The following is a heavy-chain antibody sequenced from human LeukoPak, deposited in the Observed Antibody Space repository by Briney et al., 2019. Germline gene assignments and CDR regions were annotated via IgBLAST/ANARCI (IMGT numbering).Heavy chain of an antibody. CDR2: ISGSAGST. CDR1: GFTFSSYA. Sequence: GGSLRLSCAASGFTFSSYALSWVRQAPGKGLEWVSAISGSAGSTYYADSVKGRFTISRDNSKDSLFLQMNSLNAKDTAVYYCAKISLVLNYNFWSGSAVDYWGEGTLVSVSS. J-gene: IGHJ4*02. CDR3: AKISLVLNYNFWSGSAVDY. D-gene: IGHD3-3*01. V-gene: IGHV3-23*01.